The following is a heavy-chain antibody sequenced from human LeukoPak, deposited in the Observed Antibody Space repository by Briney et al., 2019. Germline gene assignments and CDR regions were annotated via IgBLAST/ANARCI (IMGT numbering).Heavy chain of an antibody. D-gene: IGHD4-17*01. CDR3: ARGGDYGDPRRPFNI. V-gene: IGHV5-51*01. J-gene: IGHJ3*02. CDR1: GYRFNAYW. Sequence: GESLKISCKGSGYRFNAYWIAWVRQMPGKGLEWMGIIYPDDSDTRYRPSFQGQVIISVDESISTAHLQWSSLKASDTAMYYCARGGDYGDPRRPFNIWGQGTMVTVSS. CDR2: IYPDDSDT.